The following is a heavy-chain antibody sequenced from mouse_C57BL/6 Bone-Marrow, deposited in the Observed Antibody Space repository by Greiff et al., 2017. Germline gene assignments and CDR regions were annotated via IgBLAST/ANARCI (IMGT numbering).Heavy chain of an antibody. D-gene: IGHD4-1*01. V-gene: IGHV14-2*01. CDR3: ALTGTFYYAMDY. CDR1: GFNIKDYY. J-gene: IGHJ4*01. Sequence: VKLMESGAELVKPGASVKLSCTASGFNIKDYYMHWVKQRTEQGLEWIGRIDPEDGETKYAPKFQGKATITADTSSNTAYLQLSSLPSEDTAVYYSALTGTFYYAMDYGGQGTSVTVSS. CDR2: IDPEDGET.